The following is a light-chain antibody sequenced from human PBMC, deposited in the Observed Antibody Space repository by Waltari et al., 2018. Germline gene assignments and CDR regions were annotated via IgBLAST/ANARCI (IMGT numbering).Light chain of an antibody. J-gene: IGKJ4*01. V-gene: IGKV3-11*01. CDR3: QQRSSWPLT. CDR1: QSVSTY. Sequence: EIVLTQSPATLSLSPGERAPLSCRASQSVSTYLAWYQQKPGQAPRLLIVEASNRATGIPARFSGSGSGTDFTLTISSLEPEDFAIYYCQQRSSWPLTFGGGTKVEIK. CDR2: EAS.